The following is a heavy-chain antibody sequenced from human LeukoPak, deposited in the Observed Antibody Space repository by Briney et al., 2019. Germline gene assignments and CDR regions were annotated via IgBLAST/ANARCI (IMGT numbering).Heavy chain of an antibody. CDR3: ARDPRDGYNLFDY. Sequence: PSETLSLTCAVSGVSISPYYWAWIRQPPGKGLEWIGYIHTSGSNNQYPSLKSRVTISVDKSKNHFSLRLTSVTAADTAVYYCARDPRDGYNLFDYWGQGTLVTVSS. CDR1: GVSISPYY. V-gene: IGHV4-4*09. J-gene: IGHJ4*02. D-gene: IGHD5-24*01. CDR2: IHTSGSN.